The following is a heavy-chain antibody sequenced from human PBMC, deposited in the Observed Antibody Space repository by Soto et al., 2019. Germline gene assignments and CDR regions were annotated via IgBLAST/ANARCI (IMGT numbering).Heavy chain of an antibody. CDR2: ISYDGSNK. V-gene: IGHV3-30*18. CDR3: AKGGKVGIYCYTDV. Sequence: QVQLVESGGGVVQPGRSLRLSCAASGFTFRSYGMHWVRQAPGKGLVWVAGISYDGSNKYYADSVKGRFTIPRENSKNTLYLQANSLSAEDTAVYYCAKGGKVGIYCYTDVWGKGNTVTVSS. J-gene: IGHJ6*03. CDR1: GFTFRSYG. D-gene: IGHD3-16*01.